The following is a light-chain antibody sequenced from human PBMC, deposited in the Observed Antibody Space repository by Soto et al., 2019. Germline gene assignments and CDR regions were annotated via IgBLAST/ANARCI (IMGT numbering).Light chain of an antibody. Sequence: EIVLTQSPATLSLSPGERATLSCRASQTVGIYLAWYQQKPGQAPRLLIYDASSRAAGIPARFSGSGSGIDFTLTISSLEPEDFAIYYCQHRSDWPWTFGQGTKVEI. CDR2: DAS. CDR1: QTVGIY. V-gene: IGKV3-11*01. J-gene: IGKJ1*01. CDR3: QHRSDWPWT.